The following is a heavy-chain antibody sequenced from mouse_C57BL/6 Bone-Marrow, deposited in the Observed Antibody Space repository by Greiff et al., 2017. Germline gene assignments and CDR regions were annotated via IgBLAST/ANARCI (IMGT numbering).Heavy chain of an antibody. D-gene: IGHD1-1*01. Sequence: EVQLVESGGGLVQPKGSLKLSCAASGFTFNTYAMHWVRQAPGKGLEWVARIRSKSSNYATYYADSVKDRFTISRDDSQSMLYLQMNNLKTEDTAMYYWVRANYGSSYVEGAMDYWGQGTSVTVSS. CDR1: GFTFNTYA. V-gene: IGHV10-3*01. J-gene: IGHJ4*01. CDR2: IRSKSSNYAT. CDR3: VRANYGSSYVEGAMDY.